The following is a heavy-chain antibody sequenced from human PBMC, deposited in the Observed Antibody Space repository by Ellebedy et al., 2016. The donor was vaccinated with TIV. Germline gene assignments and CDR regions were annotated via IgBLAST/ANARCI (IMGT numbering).Heavy chain of an antibody. V-gene: IGHV3-30-3*01. CDR3: AKDQGLTYYDFWSGYKNFDY. J-gene: IGHJ4*02. CDR2: ISYDGSNK. CDR1: GFTFSSYA. D-gene: IGHD3-3*01. Sequence: GGSLRLXCAASGFTFSSYAVHWVRQAPGKGLEWVAVISYDGSNKYYADSVKGRFTISRDNSKNTLYLQMNSLRAEDTAVYYCAKDQGLTYYDFWSGYKNFDYWGQGTLVTVSS.